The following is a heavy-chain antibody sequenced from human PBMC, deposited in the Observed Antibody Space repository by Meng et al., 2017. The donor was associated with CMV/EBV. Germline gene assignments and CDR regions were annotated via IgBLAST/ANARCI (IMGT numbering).Heavy chain of an antibody. Sequence: SGPTLVKPTQTLTLTCTFSGFSLSTSGVGVGWIRQPPGKALEWLALIYWNDDKRYSPSLKSRLTITKDTSKNQVVLTMTNMDPVDTPTYYCAHTQNPYYIVVVPAATYNWFDPWGQGTLVTVSS. V-gene: IGHV2-5*01. CDR3: AHTQNPYYIVVVPAATYNWFDP. CDR1: GFSLSTSGVG. CDR2: IYWNDDK. D-gene: IGHD2-2*01. J-gene: IGHJ5*02.